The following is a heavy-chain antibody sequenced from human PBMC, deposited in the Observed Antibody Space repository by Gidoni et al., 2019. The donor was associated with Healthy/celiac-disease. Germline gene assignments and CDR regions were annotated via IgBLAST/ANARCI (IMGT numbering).Heavy chain of an antibody. J-gene: IGHJ4*02. CDR3: ARGLTDCSSTSCYNGLDY. D-gene: IGHD2-2*02. CDR1: GFTVSSNY. CDR2: IYSGGST. Sequence: EVQLVESGGGWIQPGGSLRLSCAAAGFTVSSNYMSWVRQAPGKGLEWVSVIYSGGSTYYADSVKGRFTISRDNSKNTLYLQMNSLRAEDTAVYYCARGLTDCSSTSCYNGLDYWGQGTLVTVSS. V-gene: IGHV3-53*01.